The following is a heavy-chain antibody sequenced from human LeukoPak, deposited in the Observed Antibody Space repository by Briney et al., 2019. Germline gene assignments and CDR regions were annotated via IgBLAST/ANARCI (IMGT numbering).Heavy chain of an antibody. D-gene: IGHD1/OR15-1a*01. CDR2: FSYSGST. V-gene: IGHV4-59*08. J-gene: IGHJ4*02. CDR1: GGSITSDY. CDR3: ARHSPNIDY. Sequence: PSETLSLTCTLSGGSITSDYWSWIRQSPGKGLEWIGYFSYSGSTHYSPSLTSRVAISVDTSRNQFSLKLSSVTAADTAVYYCARHSPNIDYWGQGTLVTVSS.